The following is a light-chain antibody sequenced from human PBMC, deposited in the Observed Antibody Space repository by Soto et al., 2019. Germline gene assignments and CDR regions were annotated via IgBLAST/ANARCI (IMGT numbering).Light chain of an antibody. V-gene: IGLV2-14*01. Sequence: QSVLTQPASVSVSPGQSITISCTGTINDIGSYHYVAWYQHHPGKAPKLIIYEVTHRPSGVSNRFSGSKSGNTASLTISGLQAEDEADYYCSSYTTTSTTFGGGTKVTVL. J-gene: IGLJ3*02. CDR3: SSYTTTSTT. CDR2: EVT. CDR1: INDIGSYHY.